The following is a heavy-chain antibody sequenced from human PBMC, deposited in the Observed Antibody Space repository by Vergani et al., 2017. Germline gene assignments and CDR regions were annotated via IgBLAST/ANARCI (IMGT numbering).Heavy chain of an antibody. CDR2: IYPGDSDT. CDR1: GYSFTSYW. D-gene: IGHD3-22*01. Sequence: EVQLVQSGAEVKKPGESLKISCKGSGYSFTSYWIGWVRQMPGKGLEWMGIIYPGDSDTRDSPSFQGQVTISADKSISTAYLQWSSLKASNTAMYYCAGHIGPNYYDSSGYSYYFDCWGQGTLVTVSS. J-gene: IGHJ4*02. V-gene: IGHV5-51*01. CDR3: AGHIGPNYYDSSGYSYYFDC.